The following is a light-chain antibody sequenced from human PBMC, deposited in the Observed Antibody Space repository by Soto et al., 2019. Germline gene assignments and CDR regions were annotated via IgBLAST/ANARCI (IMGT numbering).Light chain of an antibody. Sequence: EIVLTQSPGTLSLSPGERATLSCRASQSVSSSYLAWYQQKPGQAPRLLIYGASSRATGIPDRFSGSGSGTAFTLTISRLAPEDCAVYYCPHYGISPACGGGTKVEIK. CDR2: GAS. V-gene: IGKV3-20*01. CDR3: PHYGISPA. J-gene: IGKJ4*01. CDR1: QSVSSSY.